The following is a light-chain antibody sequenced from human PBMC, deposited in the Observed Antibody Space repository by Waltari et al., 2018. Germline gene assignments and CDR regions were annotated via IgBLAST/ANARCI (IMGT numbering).Light chain of an antibody. CDR3: RSTDNSATYVV. CDR1: VLPKEY. V-gene: IGLV3-25*03. Sequence: SYDLTQTPSVSVSPGQTARITCPGNVLPKEYAYWYHQKPGQAPLLVIYKDRQRPSAIPERFSGSSSGTTATFSISGGRPEDEADYYCRSTDNSATYVVFGGGTKLTVL. CDR2: KDR. J-gene: IGLJ3*02.